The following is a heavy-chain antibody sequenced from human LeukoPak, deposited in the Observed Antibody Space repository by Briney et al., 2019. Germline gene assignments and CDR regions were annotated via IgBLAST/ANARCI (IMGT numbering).Heavy chain of an antibody. CDR3: ARQNLNWFDP. J-gene: IGHJ5*02. Sequence: SETLSLTCAVSGYSISSGYYWGWIRQPPGKGLEWIGSIYHSGSKYYNPSHKSRVTISVDTSKNQFSLKLSSVTAADTAVYYCARQNLNWFDPWGQGTLVTVSS. CDR2: IYHSGSK. V-gene: IGHV4-38-2*01. CDR1: GYSISSGYY.